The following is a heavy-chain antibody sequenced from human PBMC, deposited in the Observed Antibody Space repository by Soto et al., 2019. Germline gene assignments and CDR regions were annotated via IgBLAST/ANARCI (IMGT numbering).Heavy chain of an antibody. V-gene: IGHV3-66*04. CDR1: GFTVSSSY. CDR2: IYREGNT. D-gene: IGHD1-26*01. CDR3: ARQVGFYWYFDL. Sequence: EVQLVESGGGLVQPGGSLRLSCAASGFTVSSSYMGWVRQAPGKGLEWLSAIYREGNTYYADSVQGRFTIYRDNSKDTLYLQMTSLSADDTAIYYCARQVGFYWYFDLWGRGTLVTVSS. J-gene: IGHJ2*01.